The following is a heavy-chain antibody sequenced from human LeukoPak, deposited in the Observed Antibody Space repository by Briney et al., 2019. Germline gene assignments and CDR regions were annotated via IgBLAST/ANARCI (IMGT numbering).Heavy chain of an antibody. CDR2: ISSSSSYI. CDR1: GFTFSSYS. J-gene: IGHJ4*02. CDR3: ARAMVVVVPAAM. V-gene: IGHV3-21*01. D-gene: IGHD2-2*01. Sequence: PGGSLRLSCAASGFTFSSYSMNWVRQAQGKGLEWVSSISSSSSYIYYADSVKGRFTISRDNAKNSLYLQMNSLRAEDTAVYYCARAMVVVVPAAMWGQGTLVTVSS.